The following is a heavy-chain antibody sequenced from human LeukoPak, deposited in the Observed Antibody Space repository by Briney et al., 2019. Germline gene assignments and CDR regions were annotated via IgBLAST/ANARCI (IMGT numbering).Heavy chain of an antibody. CDR3: ARRLGLGYCSGGSCSTNWFDP. Sequence: ASVKVSCQASGYTFTGYYMHWVRQAPGQGLEWMGWINPNSGRTNYAQKFQGRLTITTDTSTHTHSIELRSQTYNDTPVYVCARRLGLGYCSGGSCSTNWFDPWGQGTLVTVSS. CDR2: INPNSGRT. CDR1: GYTFTGYY. D-gene: IGHD2-15*01. J-gene: IGHJ5*02. V-gene: IGHV1-2*02.